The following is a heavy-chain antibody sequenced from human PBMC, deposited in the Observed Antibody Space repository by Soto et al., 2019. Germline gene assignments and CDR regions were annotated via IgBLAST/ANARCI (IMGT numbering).Heavy chain of an antibody. D-gene: IGHD2-15*01. V-gene: IGHV1-69*13. J-gene: IGHJ4*02. CDR1: GGTFSSYA. CDR3: ARDVVSLRGFDY. CDR2: IIPIFGTA. Sequence: SVKVSCKASGGTFSSYAISWVRQAPGQGLEWMGGIIPIFGTANYAQKFQGRVTITADESTSTAYMELSSLRSEDTAVYYCARDVVSLRGFDYWGQGTLVTVPQ.